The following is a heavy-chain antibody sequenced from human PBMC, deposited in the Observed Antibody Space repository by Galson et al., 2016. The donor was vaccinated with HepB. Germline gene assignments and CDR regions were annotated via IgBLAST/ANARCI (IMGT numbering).Heavy chain of an antibody. Sequence: SLRLSCAASGFTFSSYSMNWVRQAPGKGLEWVSHITHTTYTIYYADSVKGRFTISRDNGRNTLYLQMNSLRAEDTGVYYCARDQTRRGPTTFDNWGQGTLVTVSS. CDR2: ITHTTYTI. CDR3: ARDQTRRGPTTFDN. D-gene: IGHD1-26*01. J-gene: IGHJ4*02. CDR1: GFTFSSYS. V-gene: IGHV3-48*04.